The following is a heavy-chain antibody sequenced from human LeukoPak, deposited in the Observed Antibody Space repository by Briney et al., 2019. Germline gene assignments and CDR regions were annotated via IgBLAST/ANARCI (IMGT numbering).Heavy chain of an antibody. V-gene: IGHV3-30*03. Sequence: GRSLRLSCAASGFTFSSYGMHWVRQAPGKGLEWVAVISYDGSNKYYADSVKGRFTISRDNSKNTLYLQMNRLRAEDAGVYYWGRGEGDSYGIDYWGQGTLVTVSS. D-gene: IGHD5-18*01. CDR3: GRGEGDSYGIDY. J-gene: IGHJ4*02. CDR2: ISYDGSNK. CDR1: GFTFSSYG.